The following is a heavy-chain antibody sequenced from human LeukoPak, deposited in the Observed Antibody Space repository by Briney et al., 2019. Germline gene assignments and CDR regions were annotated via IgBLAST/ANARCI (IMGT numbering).Heavy chain of an antibody. CDR1: GFTFDDYA. V-gene: IGHV3-9*01. Sequence: PGGSLRLSCAASGFTFDDYAMHWVRQAPGKGLEWVSGISWNSGSIGYADSVKGRFTISRDNAKNSLYMQMNSLRAEDTALYYCASTWARWLQLPPGNYWGQGTLVTVSS. CDR3: ASTWARWLQLPPGNY. D-gene: IGHD5-24*01. J-gene: IGHJ4*02. CDR2: ISWNSGSI.